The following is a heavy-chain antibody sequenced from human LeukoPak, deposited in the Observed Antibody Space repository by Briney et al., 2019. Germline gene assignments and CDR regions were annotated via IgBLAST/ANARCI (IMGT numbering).Heavy chain of an antibody. V-gene: IGHV1-18*01. CDR1: GYTFNIYG. D-gene: IGHD6-19*01. CDR3: ARGSGWDAIDY. CDR2: ISTYNGNT. Sequence: ASVKVSCKASGYTFNIYGIIWVRQAPGQGLEWVGWISTYNGNTNYAPNIQGRVTMTTDTSTSTAYMELRSLRSDDTAVYYCARGSGWDAIDYWGQGTLVTVSS. J-gene: IGHJ4*02.